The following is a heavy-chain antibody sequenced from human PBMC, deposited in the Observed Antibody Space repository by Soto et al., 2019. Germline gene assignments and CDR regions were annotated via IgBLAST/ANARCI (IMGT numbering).Heavy chain of an antibody. CDR3: SGPTDLSYALNQLVINPIGFY. J-gene: IGHJ4*02. Sequence: QVQLLQSGAEVKKPGSSVKGSCKASGGPFTRYAFSWVRQAPGQGLEWMGGIISIFGAVLYAQKFQGRVTITADESTSTAYMEQSSMRSEDTAVYFCSGPTDLSYALNQLVINPIGFYWGQGTLVTVSS. V-gene: IGHV1-69*01. D-gene: IGHD2-21*01. CDR1: GGPFTRYA. CDR2: IISIFGAV.